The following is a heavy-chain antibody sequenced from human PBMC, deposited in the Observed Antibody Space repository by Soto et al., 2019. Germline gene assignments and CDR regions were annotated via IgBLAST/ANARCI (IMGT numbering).Heavy chain of an antibody. CDR1: GGSFSGYY. J-gene: IGHJ6*02. Sequence: QVQLQQWGAGLLKPSETLSLTCAVYGGSFSGYYWSWIRQPPGKGLEWIGEINHRGSTNYNPSLKSRVTISVDTSKNQFSLKLSSVTAADTAVYYCARGIGGYYYYYGMDVWGQGTTVTVSS. CDR2: INHRGST. D-gene: IGHD2-15*01. V-gene: IGHV4-34*01. CDR3: ARGIGGYYYYYGMDV.